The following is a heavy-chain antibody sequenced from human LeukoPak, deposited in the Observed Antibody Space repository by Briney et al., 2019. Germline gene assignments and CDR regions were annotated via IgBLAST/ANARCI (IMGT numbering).Heavy chain of an antibody. Sequence: ASVKVSWKASGGTFSSYAISWVRQAPGQGLEWMGGIIPIFGTANYAQKFQGRVTITADESTSTAYMELSSLRSEDTAVYYCARVRDFWSGSSGYYFDYWGQGTLVTVSS. V-gene: IGHV1-69*13. CDR3: ARVRDFWSGSSGYYFDY. CDR1: GGTFSSYA. J-gene: IGHJ4*02. CDR2: IIPIFGTA. D-gene: IGHD3-3*01.